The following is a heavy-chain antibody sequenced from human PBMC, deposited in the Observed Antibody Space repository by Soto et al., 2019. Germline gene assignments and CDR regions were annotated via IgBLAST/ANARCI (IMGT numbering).Heavy chain of an antibody. D-gene: IGHD2-2*01. Sequence: QVQLVESGGGVVQPGRSLRLSCAASGFTFSSYGMHWVRQAPGKGLEWVAVIWYDGSNKYYADSVKGRFTISSDNSKNTLYLQMNSLRAEDTAVYYCARDRGVVVPAARYGMDVWGQGTTVTVSS. V-gene: IGHV3-33*01. J-gene: IGHJ6*02. CDR2: IWYDGSNK. CDR3: ARDRGVVVPAARYGMDV. CDR1: GFTFSSYG.